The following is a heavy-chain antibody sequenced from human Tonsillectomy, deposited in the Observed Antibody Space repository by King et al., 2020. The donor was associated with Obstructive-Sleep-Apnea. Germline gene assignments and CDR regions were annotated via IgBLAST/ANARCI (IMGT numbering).Heavy chain of an antibody. Sequence: VQLVESGGGLVQPGGSLRLSCAASGFTFSSYAMSWVRQAPGKGLEWVSAISASGGNTYYADSVTGRFTISRDNSKNTLYLQMNSLRAEDTAVYYCAKATMFIMVRGVPDYWGQGTLLTVSS. CDR1: GFTFSSYA. D-gene: IGHD3-10*01. J-gene: IGHJ4*02. CDR2: ISASGGNT. V-gene: IGHV3-23*04. CDR3: AKATMFIMVRGVPDY.